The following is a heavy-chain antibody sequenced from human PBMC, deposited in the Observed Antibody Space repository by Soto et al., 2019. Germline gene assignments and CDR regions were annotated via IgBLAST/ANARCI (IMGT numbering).Heavy chain of an antibody. CDR1: GFTLSNSA. CDR2: IIVGGGGT. J-gene: IGHJ3*02. V-gene: IGHV1-58*01. Sequence: GASVNVSCKTSGFTLSNSAVQWVRQARVQGLEWIGWIIVGGGGTKYAQNYQGRLTITRDMSTNTAYMELSSLGSEDTAVYYCAAELYSGGRCCSFDIWGQGTLVTVSS. D-gene: IGHD2-15*01. CDR3: AAELYSGGRCCSFDI.